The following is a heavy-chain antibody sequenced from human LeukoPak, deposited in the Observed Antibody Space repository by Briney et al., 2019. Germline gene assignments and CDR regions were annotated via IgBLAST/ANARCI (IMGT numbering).Heavy chain of an antibody. J-gene: IGHJ4*02. V-gene: IGHV3-30*04. CDR1: GFTFTGYA. D-gene: IGHD6-13*01. Sequence: GGSLRLSCAASGFTFTGYAMLWVRQAPGKGLEWVAVISSDGSNKYYADSVKGRFTISRDNSKNTLYLQMNSLRAEDTAVYYCAKDSPGIAAAALDYWGQGTLVTVSS. CDR3: AKDSPGIAAAALDY. CDR2: ISSDGSNK.